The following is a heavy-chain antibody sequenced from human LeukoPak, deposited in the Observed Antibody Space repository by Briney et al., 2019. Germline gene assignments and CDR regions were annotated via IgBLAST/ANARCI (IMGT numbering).Heavy chain of an antibody. J-gene: IGHJ3*01. V-gene: IGHV3-30*04. CDR3: ARARSSYGYGDAFDV. D-gene: IGHD5-18*01. Sequence: GRSLRLSCAASGFTFSTYAMHWVRQAPGKGLEWVAVISYDGSSKYYADSVKGRFTISRDNSKNTLYLQMNSLRAEDTAVYYCARARSSYGYGDAFDVWGQGTMVTVSS. CDR2: ISYDGSSK. CDR1: GFTFSTYA.